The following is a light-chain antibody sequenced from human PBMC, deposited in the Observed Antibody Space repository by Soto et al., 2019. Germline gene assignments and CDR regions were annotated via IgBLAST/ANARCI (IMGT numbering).Light chain of an antibody. CDR1: GSTIGAAYD. J-gene: IGLJ1*01. CDR3: QTYDNSLNAYV. CDR2: GNT. V-gene: IGLV1-40*01. Sequence: QSVLTQPPPVSGAPGQRVTISCTGSGSTIGAAYDVHWYQQFPGAAPKVLIYGNTNRPSGVPDRFSGSKSGTSASLAITGLQAEDEADYYCQTYDNSLNAYVFGTGTKVTVL.